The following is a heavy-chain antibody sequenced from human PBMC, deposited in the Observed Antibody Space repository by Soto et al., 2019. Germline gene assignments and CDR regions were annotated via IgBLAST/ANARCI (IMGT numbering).Heavy chain of an antibody. CDR2: ISAYNGDT. CDR3: ARDRRGSTSMFDY. V-gene: IGHV1-18*04. J-gene: IGHJ4*02. D-gene: IGHD1-26*01. CDR1: GYTFTDYG. Sequence: QVQLVQSGAEVKNTGASVRVSCKASGYTFTDYGVSWVRQAPGQGLEWMGWISAYNGDTNYAQKFQGRVTMTTDTSTSTAYMELGSLRSDDTAIYYCARDRRGSTSMFDYWGQGTLVTVSS.